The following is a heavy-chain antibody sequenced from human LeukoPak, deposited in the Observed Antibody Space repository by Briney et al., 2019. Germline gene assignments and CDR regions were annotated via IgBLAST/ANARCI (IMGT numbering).Heavy chain of an antibody. CDR1: GFSFGNAW. CDR2: IKSKTDGGTT. V-gene: IGHV3-15*01. D-gene: IGHD3-10*01. Sequence: PGGFLRLSCAASGFSFGNAWMSWVRQAPGKGLEWVGRIKSKTDGGTTDYAAPVKGRFTISRDDSKNTLYLQMNSLKTEDTAVYYCTFAGYGSGTGYWGQGILVTVSS. CDR3: TFAGYGSGTGY. J-gene: IGHJ4*02.